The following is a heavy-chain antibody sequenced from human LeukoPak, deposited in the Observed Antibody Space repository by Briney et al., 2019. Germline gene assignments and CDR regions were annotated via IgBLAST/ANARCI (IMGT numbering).Heavy chain of an antibody. CDR1: GGSFSGYY. CDR2: INHSGST. CDR3: ARGGYDFWSGNPPGWFDP. J-gene: IGHJ5*02. V-gene: IGHV4-34*01. Sequence: SETLSLTCAVYGGSFSGYYWSWIRQPPGKGLEWIGEINHSGSTNYNPSLKSRVTISVDTSKNQFSLKLSSVTAADTAVYYCARGGYDFWSGNPPGWFDPWGQGTLVTVSS. D-gene: IGHD3-3*01.